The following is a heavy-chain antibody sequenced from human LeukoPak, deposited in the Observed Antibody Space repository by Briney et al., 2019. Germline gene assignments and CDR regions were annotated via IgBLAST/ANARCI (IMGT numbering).Heavy chain of an antibody. CDR3: ASSIFEGGWFDP. CDR2: IYYSGST. CDR1: GGSISSYY. J-gene: IGHJ5*02. Sequence: SETLSLTCTVSGGSISSYYWSWIRQPPGKGLEWIGYIYYSGSTNYNPSLKSRVTISVDTSKNQFSLKLSSVTAADTAVYYCASSIFEGGWFDPWGQGTLVIVSS. V-gene: IGHV4-59*01. D-gene: IGHD2-21*01.